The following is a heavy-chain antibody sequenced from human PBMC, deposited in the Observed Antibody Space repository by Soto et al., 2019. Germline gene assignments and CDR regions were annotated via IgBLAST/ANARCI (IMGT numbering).Heavy chain of an antibody. CDR1: GGSFANYY. J-gene: IGHJ4*02. CDR2: INYSGST. D-gene: IGHD6-19*01. Sequence: SETLSLTCAVYGGSFANYYWNWIRQPPGKGLAWIGEINYSGSTDYNPSLESRVTISVDTSKNQFSLDLSSVTAADTAIYYCARVGRYTSGWYVDYFDYGGEGTVVTVSS. V-gene: IGHV4-34*01. CDR3: ARVGRYTSGWYVDYFDY.